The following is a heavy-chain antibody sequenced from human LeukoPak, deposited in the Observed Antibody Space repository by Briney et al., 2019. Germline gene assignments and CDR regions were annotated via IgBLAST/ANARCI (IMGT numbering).Heavy chain of an antibody. CDR2: IWNDGSDK. V-gene: IGHV3-33*01. Sequence: PWGSVRLSCAASGFTFSNYGMHWVRQAPGKGLEWLAVIWNDGSDKYYPDSVKGRFTISRDNSKNTLYLQMNSLRADDTAVYYCARDHGSGSYYNCAFDVRGHLTTVTVSS. D-gene: IGHD3-10*01. CDR3: ARDHGSGSYYNCAFDV. J-gene: IGHJ3*01. CDR1: GFTFSNYG.